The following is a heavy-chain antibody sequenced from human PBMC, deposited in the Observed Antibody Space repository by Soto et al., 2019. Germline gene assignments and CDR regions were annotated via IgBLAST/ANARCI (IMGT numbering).Heavy chain of an antibody. Sequence: GESLEISCRTSGYRFTSYWIAWVRQMPGKGLEWMGIIFPSVSDTRYSPSFQCQVTIAADRSTSTVFLQWASPKASDTAVYFCARKDKSGYFNWFDPWGQGTLVTVPS. J-gene: IGHJ5*02. CDR2: IFPSVSDT. CDR1: GYRFTSYW. V-gene: IGHV5-51*01. CDR3: ARKDKSGYFNWFDP. D-gene: IGHD3-22*01.